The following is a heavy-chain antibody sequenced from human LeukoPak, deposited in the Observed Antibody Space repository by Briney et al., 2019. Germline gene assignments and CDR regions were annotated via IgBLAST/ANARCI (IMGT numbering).Heavy chain of an antibody. J-gene: IGHJ5*02. CDR2: IYYTGST. V-gene: IGHV4-39*01. D-gene: IGHD2-15*01. Sequence: PSETLSLTCTVSGGSISSSSYYWGWIRQPPGKGLESVGSIYYTGSTYYNPSLKSRVTISVYTSKNQLSLKLSSVTAADTAVYYCARQAAYCSSGSCYPNWFDPWGQGTLVPVSS. CDR3: ARQAAYCSSGSCYPNWFDP. CDR1: GGSISSSSYY.